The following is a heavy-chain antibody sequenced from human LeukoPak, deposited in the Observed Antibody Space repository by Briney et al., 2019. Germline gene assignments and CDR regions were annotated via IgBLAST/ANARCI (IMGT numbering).Heavy chain of an antibody. D-gene: IGHD5-24*01. CDR3: ARDRRWLQLPPLDS. V-gene: IGHV3-48*03. CDR1: GFTFSSYE. Sequence: PGGSLRLSCAASGFTFSSYEMNWVRQAPGKGLEWVSYISSSGGTIYYADSVKGRFTISRDNAKNSLYLQMNSLRAEDTAVYYCARDRRWLQLPPLDSWGQGTLVTVSS. CDR2: ISSSGGTI. J-gene: IGHJ4*02.